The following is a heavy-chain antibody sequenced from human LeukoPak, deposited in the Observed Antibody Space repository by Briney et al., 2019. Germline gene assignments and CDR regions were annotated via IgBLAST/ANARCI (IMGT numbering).Heavy chain of an antibody. CDR2: ISSSGSTI. V-gene: IGHV3-11*04. CDR1: GFTFSDYY. Sequence: GGSLRLSCAASGFTFSDYYMNWIRQAPGKGLEWVSYISSSGSTIYYADSVKGRFTISRDNAKNSLYLQMNSLRAEDTAVYYCARDKTASHYYYYYMDVWGKGTTVTVSS. J-gene: IGHJ6*03. D-gene: IGHD5-18*01. CDR3: ARDKTASHYYYYYMDV.